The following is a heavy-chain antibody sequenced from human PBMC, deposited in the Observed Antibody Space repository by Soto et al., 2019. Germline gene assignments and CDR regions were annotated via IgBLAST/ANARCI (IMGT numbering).Heavy chain of an antibody. CDR3: ARARSSGRYLHLHY. CDR1: GGTFSSYA. J-gene: IGHJ4*02. Sequence: QVQLVQSGAEVKKPGSSVKVSCKASGGTFSSYAISWVRQAPGQGLEWMGGIIPIFGTANYAQKFQGRVTITAHPSTSTAYMELSSLRSEDTAVYYCARARSSGRYLHLHYWGQGTLVTVSS. CDR2: IIPIFGTA. V-gene: IGHV1-69*12. D-gene: IGHD1-26*01.